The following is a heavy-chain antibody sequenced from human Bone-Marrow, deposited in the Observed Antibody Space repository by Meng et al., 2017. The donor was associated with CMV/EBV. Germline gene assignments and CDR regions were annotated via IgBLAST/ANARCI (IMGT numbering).Heavy chain of an antibody. CDR1: GFTFSSYP. D-gene: IGHD2-15*01. J-gene: IGHJ6*02. Sequence: GGSLRLSCAASGFTFSSYPMHWVRQAPGKGLEWVAIISYDGSNKYYADSMKGRFTISRDNSKNTLYLQMNSLRAEGTAVYYCARENGGNTNGMDVWGQGTTVTVSS. CDR3: ARENGGNTNGMDV. CDR2: ISYDGSNK. V-gene: IGHV3-30-3*01.